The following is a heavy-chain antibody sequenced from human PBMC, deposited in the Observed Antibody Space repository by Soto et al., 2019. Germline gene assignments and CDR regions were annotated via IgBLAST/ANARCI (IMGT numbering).Heavy chain of an antibody. CDR3: ARDLWGYCGTDCYPLDV. CDR2: MYNTGST. D-gene: IGHD2-21*02. CDR1: GIAIIDTY. J-gene: IGHJ6*02. V-gene: IGHV4-59*01. Sequence: SDPLSRTFINTGIAIIDTYWSRMTEPPGKGLEWIGYMYNTGSTVYNPSFKSRVTISVDTSKNQFSLKLNSVTAADTAVYYCARDLWGYCGTDCYPLDVWGQGTTVS.